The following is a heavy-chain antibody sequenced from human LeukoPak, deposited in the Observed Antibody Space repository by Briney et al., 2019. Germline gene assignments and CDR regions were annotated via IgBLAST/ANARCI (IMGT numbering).Heavy chain of an antibody. V-gene: IGHV4-59*01. CDR2: IYYTGST. D-gene: IGHD3-10*01. CDR1: GGSISSYY. Sequence: PSETLSLTCTVSGGSISSYYWSWIRQPPGKGLEWIGYIYYTGSTSYNPSLKSRVTLSVDTSKNQFSLKLTSVTAADTAVYYCARYLSSGLDYWGQGTWLTVSS. CDR3: ARYLSSGLDY. J-gene: IGHJ4*02.